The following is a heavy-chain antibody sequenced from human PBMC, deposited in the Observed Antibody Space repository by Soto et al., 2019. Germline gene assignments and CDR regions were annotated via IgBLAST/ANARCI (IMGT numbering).Heavy chain of an antibody. Sequence: ASVKVSCKASGYTFASYGISWVRQAPGQGLEWMGWISAYNGNTNYVQNLQGRVTMTTDTSTSTAYMEVRSLRSDDTVVYYCVSEDVVVPAPYLGAFDIWGQGTMVTVSS. D-gene: IGHD2-2*01. V-gene: IGHV1-18*01. CDR3: VSEDVVVPAPYLGAFDI. CDR1: GYTFASYG. J-gene: IGHJ3*02. CDR2: ISAYNGNT.